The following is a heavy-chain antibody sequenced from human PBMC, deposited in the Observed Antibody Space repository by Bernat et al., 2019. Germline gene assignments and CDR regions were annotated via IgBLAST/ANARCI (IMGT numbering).Heavy chain of an antibody. Sequence: QVQLVESGGGVVQPGRSLRLSCAASGFTFSSYAMHWVRQAPGKGLEWVAVISYDGSNKYYADSVKGRFTISRDNSKNTLYLQMNSLRAEDTAVYYCARDLIYYGSEQHYYYYGMDVWGQGTTVTVSS. J-gene: IGHJ6*02. D-gene: IGHD3-10*01. CDR2: ISYDGSNK. V-gene: IGHV3-30*01. CDR1: GFTFSSYA. CDR3: ARDLIYYGSEQHYYYYGMDV.